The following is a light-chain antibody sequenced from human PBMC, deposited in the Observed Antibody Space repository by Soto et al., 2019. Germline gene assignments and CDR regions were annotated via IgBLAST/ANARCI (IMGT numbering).Light chain of an antibody. V-gene: IGLV1-44*01. J-gene: IGLJ3*02. CDR3: AAWDDSLNGWV. Sequence: QAVLTQPPSVSGAPGQKVSIACTGSTSNIGTYGVHWYQDLPGSAPKLLIYGSKNRPSGVPDRFSASKSGTSASLAISGLQSEDEADYYCAAWDDSLNGWVFGGGTKLTVL. CDR1: TSNIGTYG. CDR2: GSK.